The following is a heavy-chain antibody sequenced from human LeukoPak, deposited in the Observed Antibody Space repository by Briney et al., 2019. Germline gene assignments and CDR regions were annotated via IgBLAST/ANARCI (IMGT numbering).Heavy chain of an antibody. CDR1: VFTVSSDY. J-gene: IGHJ5*02. CDR2: IYSGGST. V-gene: IGHV3-53*05. Sequence: PGGSLRLSCTASVFTVSSDYMSWVRQAPGKGMEWVSVIYSGGSTYYGDSVKGRFTITRDKSKNTVYLQMNSLRFEDTAMYYCARNWFDPWGQGTLVTVSS. CDR3: ARNWFDP.